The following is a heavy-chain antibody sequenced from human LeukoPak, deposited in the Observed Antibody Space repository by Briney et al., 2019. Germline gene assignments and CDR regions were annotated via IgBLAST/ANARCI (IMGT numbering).Heavy chain of an antibody. CDR1: GFISSSCW. J-gene: IGHJ4*02. CDR3: AGGAGWLIDY. Sequence: SGGSLRLSCAASGFISSSCWMSWVRQAPGKGLERVANIRQDGSEKNYVDSVKGRFTISRDNAKNSLFLQMDSLRAEDTAVYYCAGGAGWLIDYWGQGTLVTVSS. V-gene: IGHV3-7*03. CDR2: IRQDGSEK. D-gene: IGHD3-16*01.